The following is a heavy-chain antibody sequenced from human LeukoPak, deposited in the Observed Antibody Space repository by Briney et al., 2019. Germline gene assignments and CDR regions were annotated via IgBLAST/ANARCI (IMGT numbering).Heavy chain of an antibody. CDR1: GGSVSSGSYY. CDR2: IYYSGST. CDR3: ARSGLWFGIYGMDV. D-gene: IGHD3-10*01. J-gene: IGHJ6*04. Sequence: SETLSLTCTVSGGSVSSGSYYWSWIRQPPGKGLEWIGYIYYSGSTNYNPSLKSRVTISVDTSKNQFSLKLSSVTAADTAVYYCARSGLWFGIYGMDVWGKGTTVTVSS. V-gene: IGHV4-61*01.